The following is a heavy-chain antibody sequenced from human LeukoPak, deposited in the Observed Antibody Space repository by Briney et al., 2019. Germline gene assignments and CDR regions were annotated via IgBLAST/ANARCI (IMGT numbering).Heavy chain of an antibody. Sequence: GGSLRLSCAASGFTFSSYAMSWVRQAPGKGLEWVSAISGSGGSTYYADSVKGRFTISRDNSKNTLYLQMNSLRAEDTAVYYCAKENRFTIFGVGNYYYGMDVWGQGTTVTVSS. D-gene: IGHD3-3*01. V-gene: IGHV3-23*01. J-gene: IGHJ6*02. CDR1: GFTFSSYA. CDR3: AKENRFTIFGVGNYYYGMDV. CDR2: ISGSGGST.